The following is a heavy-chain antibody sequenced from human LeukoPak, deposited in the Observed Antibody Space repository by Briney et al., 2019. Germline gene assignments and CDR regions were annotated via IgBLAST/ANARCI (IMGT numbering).Heavy chain of an antibody. CDR3: ARDPLRYFDWLEGGINWFDP. V-gene: IGHV6-1*01. D-gene: IGHD3-9*01. CDR2: TYYRSKWYN. J-gene: IGHJ5*02. Sequence: SQTLSLTCAISGDSVSSNSAAWHWIRQSPSRGLEWLGRTYYRSKWYNDYAVSVKSRITINPDTSKNQFSLQLNSVTPEDTAVYYGARDPLRYFDWLEGGINWFDPWGQGTLVTVSS. CDR1: GDSVSSNSAA.